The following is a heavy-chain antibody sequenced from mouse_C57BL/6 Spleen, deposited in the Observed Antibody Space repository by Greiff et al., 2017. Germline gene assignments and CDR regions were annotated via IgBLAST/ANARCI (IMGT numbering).Heavy chain of an antibody. D-gene: IGHD3-2*02. V-gene: IGHV5-4*01. CDR3: AREGAQAFAY. J-gene: IGHJ3*01. Sequence: EVMLVESGGGLVKPGGSLKLSCAASGFTFSSYAMSWVRQTPEKRLEWVATISDGGSYTYYPDNVKGRFTISRDNAKNNLYLQMSHLKSEDTAMYYCAREGAQAFAYWGQGTLVTVSA. CDR2: ISDGGSYT. CDR1: GFTFSSYA.